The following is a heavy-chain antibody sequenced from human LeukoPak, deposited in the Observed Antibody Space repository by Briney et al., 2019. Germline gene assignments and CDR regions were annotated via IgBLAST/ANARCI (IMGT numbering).Heavy chain of an antibody. CDR2: IKNSGTT. CDR3: ARDSSYYDWTCYPHDVFDI. J-gene: IGHJ3*02. D-gene: IGHD3/OR15-3a*01. Sequence: PSQTLSLTCTVSDDSITSGSYSWSWIRHHPGKGLEWIGHIKNSGTTHYNPSLKSRVTISVDTSKNQFSLKMTSVTAADTGVEYCARDSSYYDWTCYPHDVFDIWGQGTMVTVSS. V-gene: IGHV4-31*03. CDR1: DDSITSGSYS.